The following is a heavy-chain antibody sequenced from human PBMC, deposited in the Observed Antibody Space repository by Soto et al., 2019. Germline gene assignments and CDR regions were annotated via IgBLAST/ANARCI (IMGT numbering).Heavy chain of an antibody. V-gene: IGHV4-59*01. CDR3: ARGYIAVDY. Sequence: SETLSLTCTVSGGSISSYYWSWIRQPPGKGLEWIGYIYYSGSTNYNPSLRSRVTISVDTSKNQFSLKLSSVTAADTAVYYCARGYIAVDYWGQGTLVTV. CDR1: GGSISSYY. CDR2: IYYSGST. D-gene: IGHD6-13*01. J-gene: IGHJ4*02.